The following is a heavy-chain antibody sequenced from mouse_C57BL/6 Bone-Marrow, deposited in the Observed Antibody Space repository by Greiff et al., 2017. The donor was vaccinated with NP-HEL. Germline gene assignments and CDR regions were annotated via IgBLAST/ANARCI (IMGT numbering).Heavy chain of an antibody. CDR2: INPGSGGT. CDR1: GYAFTNYL. V-gene: IGHV1-54*01. Sequence: ESGAELVRPGTSVKVSCKASGYAFTNYLIEWVKQRPGQGLEWIGVINPGSGGTNYNEKFKGKATLTADKSSSTAYMQLSSLTSEDSAVYFCARNYYGSSYDYWGQGTTLTVSS. CDR3: ARNYYGSSYDY. J-gene: IGHJ2*01. D-gene: IGHD1-1*01.